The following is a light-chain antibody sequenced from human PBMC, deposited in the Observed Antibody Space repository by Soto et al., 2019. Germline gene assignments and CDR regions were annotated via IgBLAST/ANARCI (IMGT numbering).Light chain of an antibody. Sequence: EIVLTQSPGTLSLSPGERATLSCRASQSVSNNYLAWYQQKPGQAPRLLIYGASNRATGIPYRFSGSGYGTDFTLTISRLEPEDFAVYYCQQYGSSGTFGQGTKVEIK. J-gene: IGKJ1*01. CDR3: QQYGSSGT. V-gene: IGKV3-20*01. CDR2: GAS. CDR1: QSVSNNY.